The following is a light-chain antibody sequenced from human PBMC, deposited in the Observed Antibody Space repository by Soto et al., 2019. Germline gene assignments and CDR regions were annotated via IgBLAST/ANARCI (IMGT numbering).Light chain of an antibody. Sequence: DIQMTQSPSTVSASVGDRITITCRASQSINTWLAWYRQRPGEAPQLLIYDVSTLEMGVPARFSGSGSGTDFTLSISRLQADDFATFYCQQYQTYSLTFGQGTKVEVK. CDR2: DVS. CDR1: QSINTW. J-gene: IGKJ1*01. CDR3: QQYQTYSLT. V-gene: IGKV1-5*01.